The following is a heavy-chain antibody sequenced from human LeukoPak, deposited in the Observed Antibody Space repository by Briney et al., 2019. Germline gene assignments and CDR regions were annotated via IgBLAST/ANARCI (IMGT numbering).Heavy chain of an antibody. J-gene: IGHJ3*02. CDR2: IYSTWST. D-gene: IGHD3-10*01. CDR3: ARGFSGVTAFDI. V-gene: IGHV4-59*11. CDR1: GGSISSHY. Sequence: PSETLSLTCTVSGGSISSHYWSWIRQPPGKGLEWIGYIYSTWSTNYNPSLKSRVTISVDTSKNQFSLKLSSVTVADTAVYYCARGFSGVTAFDIWGQGTMVTVPS.